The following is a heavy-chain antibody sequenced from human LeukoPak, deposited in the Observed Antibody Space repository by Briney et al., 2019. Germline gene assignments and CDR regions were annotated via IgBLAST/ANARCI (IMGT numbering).Heavy chain of an antibody. Sequence: GGSLRLSCAASGNYWMHWVRQAPGQGLVWVSHINSDGSWTSYADSVKGRFTISKDNAKNTVYLQMNNLRAEDTAVYYCVSFYETYWGRGTLVTVSS. CDR1: GNYW. CDR2: INSDGSWT. V-gene: IGHV3-74*01. CDR3: VSFYETY. D-gene: IGHD2-2*01. J-gene: IGHJ4*02.